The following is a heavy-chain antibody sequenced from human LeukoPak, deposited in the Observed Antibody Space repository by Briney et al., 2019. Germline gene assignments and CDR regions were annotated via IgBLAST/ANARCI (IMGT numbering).Heavy chain of an antibody. Sequence: PSETLSLTCTVSGGSISSSSYSWSWIRQPPGKGLEWIGEINHSGSTKYNPSLKSRVTISVDTSKKQLSLELSSMTAADTAVYYCARGYCSSTSCYGAAFDIWGQGTMVTVSS. J-gene: IGHJ3*02. CDR1: GGSISSSSYS. D-gene: IGHD2-2*01. CDR3: ARGYCSSTSCYGAAFDI. V-gene: IGHV4-39*01. CDR2: INHSGST.